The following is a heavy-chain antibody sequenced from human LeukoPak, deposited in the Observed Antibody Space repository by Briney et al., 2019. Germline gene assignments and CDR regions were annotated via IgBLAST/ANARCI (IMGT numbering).Heavy chain of an antibody. CDR2: IYPGDSDT. V-gene: IGHV5-51*01. CDR3: ARHYRSYPSYYFDY. J-gene: IGHJ4*02. CDR1: GYTFTTYW. Sequence: GESLKISCKGSGYTFTTYWIAWVRQMPGKGLGWMGIIYPGDSDTRYSPSFQGQVTISADKSISTAYLQWSSLKASDTAMYYCARHYRSYPSYYFDYWGKGTLVTASS. D-gene: IGHD1-26*01.